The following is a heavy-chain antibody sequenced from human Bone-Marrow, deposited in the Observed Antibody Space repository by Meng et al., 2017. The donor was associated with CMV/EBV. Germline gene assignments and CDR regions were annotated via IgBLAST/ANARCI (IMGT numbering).Heavy chain of an antibody. J-gene: IGHJ4*02. V-gene: IGHV3-15*01. Sequence: GESLKISCAASGFTFSNAWMSWVRQAPGKGLEWVGRIKSKTDGGTTDYAAPVKGRFTISRDDSKNTLYLQMNSLKTEDTAVYYYIYDFWSGSITKPNYRCQGNRV. D-gene: IGHD3-3*01. CDR2: IKSKTDGGTT. CDR1: GFTFSNAW. CDR3: IYDFWSGSITKPNY.